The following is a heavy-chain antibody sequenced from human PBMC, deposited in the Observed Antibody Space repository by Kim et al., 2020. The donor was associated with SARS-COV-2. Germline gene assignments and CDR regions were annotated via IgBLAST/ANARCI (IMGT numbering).Heavy chain of an antibody. CDR1: GFTFSSYW. D-gene: IGHD3-3*01. V-gene: IGHV3-7*01. Sequence: GGSLRLSCAASGFTFSSYWMSWVRQAPGKGLEWMANIKQDGSEKYYVDSVKGRFTISRDNAKNSLYLQMNSLRAEDTAVYYCAREKTGVVANWFDPWGQGTLVTVSS. CDR3: AREKTGVVANWFDP. J-gene: IGHJ5*02. CDR2: IKQDGSEK.